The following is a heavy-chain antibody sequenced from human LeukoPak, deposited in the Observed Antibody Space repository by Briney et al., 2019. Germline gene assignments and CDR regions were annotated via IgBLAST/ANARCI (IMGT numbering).Heavy chain of an antibody. Sequence: GGSLRLSWAASGFTFISYAMSWGRQAPGKGLEWVSAINGPGTTFYADIVKGRFSVSRDISKNTLSLEMNSLRADDTAVYYCVKESPYPVAGTSRIYYFDNWGQGTLVTVSS. D-gene: IGHD6-19*01. V-gene: IGHV3-23*01. CDR3: VKESPYPVAGTSRIYYFDN. CDR2: INGPGTT. CDR1: GFTFISYA. J-gene: IGHJ4*02.